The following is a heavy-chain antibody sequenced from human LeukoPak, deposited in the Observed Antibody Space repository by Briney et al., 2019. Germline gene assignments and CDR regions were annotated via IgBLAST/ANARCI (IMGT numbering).Heavy chain of an antibody. CDR1: GFTFSDYY. V-gene: IGHV3-11*01. CDR3: ARALGYCSSTSCWSLHYYYYGMDV. Sequence: GGSLRLSCAASGFTFSDYYMSWIRQAPGKGLERVSYISSSGSTIYYADSVKGRFTISRDNAKNSLYPQMNSLRAEDTAVYYCARALGYCSSTSCWSLHYYYYGMDVWGQGTTVTVSS. J-gene: IGHJ6*02. D-gene: IGHD2-2*01. CDR2: ISSSGSTI.